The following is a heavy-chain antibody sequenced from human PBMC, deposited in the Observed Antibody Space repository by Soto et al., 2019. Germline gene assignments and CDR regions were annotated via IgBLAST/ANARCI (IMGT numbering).Heavy chain of an antibody. CDR3: ARAPGYCSGGSCYYYYYGMDV. Sequence: SETLSLTCAVSGGSISSGGYSWSWIRQPPGKGLEWIGYIYHSGSTYYNPSLKSRVTISVDRSKNQFSLKLSSVTAADTAVYYCARAPGYCSGGSCYYYYYGMDVWGQGTTVTVPS. CDR1: GGSISSGGYS. V-gene: IGHV4-30-2*01. D-gene: IGHD2-15*01. J-gene: IGHJ6*02. CDR2: IYHSGST.